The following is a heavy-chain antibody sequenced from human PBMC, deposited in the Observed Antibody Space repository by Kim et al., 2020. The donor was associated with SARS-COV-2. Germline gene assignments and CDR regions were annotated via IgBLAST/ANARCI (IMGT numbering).Heavy chain of an antibody. D-gene: IGHD6-19*01. J-gene: IGHJ4*02. CDR3: ARRQFTSGWYYFDY. Sequence: YGDSVKGRFTISRDNAKNTRYLQMNSLTAEDTAVYYCARRQFTSGWYYFDYWGQGTLVTVSS. V-gene: IGHV3-74*01.